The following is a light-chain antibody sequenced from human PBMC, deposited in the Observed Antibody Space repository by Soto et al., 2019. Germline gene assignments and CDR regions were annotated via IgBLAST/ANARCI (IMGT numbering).Light chain of an antibody. CDR1: QSLVSADGNTY. CDR2: RLS. Sequence: DVVMAQSPLSLPVTLGQPASISCRSSQSLVSADGNTYLNWFHQRAGQAPRRLICRLSNRDSGVPERFSGSGSGTDFTLKISRVEAEDVGVYYCLQGSHWPWTFGQGTKVEI. J-gene: IGKJ1*01. CDR3: LQGSHWPWT. V-gene: IGKV2-30*01.